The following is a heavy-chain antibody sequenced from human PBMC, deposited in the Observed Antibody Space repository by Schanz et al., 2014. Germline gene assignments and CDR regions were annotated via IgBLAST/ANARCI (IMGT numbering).Heavy chain of an antibody. D-gene: IGHD6-19*01. CDR3: ARNKYTSGWYYFDY. Sequence: QVQLQESGPGLVKPSETLSLTCTVSGGSISSFYWSWIRQPPGKGLEWIANIYYSGSTNYNPSLKSRVTISADTSKNQFSLKMRSVTAADTAVYYCARNKYTSGWYYFDYWGQGVLVTVSS. V-gene: IGHV4-59*01. J-gene: IGHJ4*02. CDR2: IYYSGST. CDR1: GGSISSFY.